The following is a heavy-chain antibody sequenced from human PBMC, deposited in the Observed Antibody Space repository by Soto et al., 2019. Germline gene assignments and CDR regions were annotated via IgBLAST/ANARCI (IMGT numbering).Heavy chain of an antibody. D-gene: IGHD3-10*01. Sequence: PGGSLRLSCVVSGFIFSDYGMHWVRQAPGKGLEWVAVIWYDGSSKYYVDSVKGRFTVSRDISKNTLYLQMNSLRAEDTGEYYCAKNYGSGALDIWGQGTMVTVSS. CDR3: AKNYGSGALDI. CDR2: IWYDGSSK. V-gene: IGHV3-30*02. J-gene: IGHJ3*02. CDR1: GFIFSDYG.